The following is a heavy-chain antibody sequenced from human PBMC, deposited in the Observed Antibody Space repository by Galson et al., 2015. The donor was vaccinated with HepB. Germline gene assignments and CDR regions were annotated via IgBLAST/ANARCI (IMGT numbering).Heavy chain of an antibody. D-gene: IGHD7-27*01. CDR2: ISSSSSTI. CDR3: AKEISRLGSGYGMDV. Sequence: SLRLSCAASGFTFSSYSMNWVRQAPGKGLGWVSYISSSSSTIYYADSVKGRFTISRDNAKNSLYLQMNSLRAEDTAVYYCAKEISRLGSGYGMDVWGQGTTVTVSS. CDR1: GFTFSSYS. V-gene: IGHV3-48*01. J-gene: IGHJ6*02.